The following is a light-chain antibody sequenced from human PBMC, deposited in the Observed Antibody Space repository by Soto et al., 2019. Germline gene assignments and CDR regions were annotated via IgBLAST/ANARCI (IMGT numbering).Light chain of an antibody. CDR1: QSVSSNY. Sequence: EIVLTQSPGTLSLSPGEGATLSCGASQSVSSNYLVWYQQKPGQAPRLLIYGASSRATGIPDRFSGSGSGTDFTLTISRLEPEDFAVYYCQQYGSSPLTFGGGTKVEIK. CDR3: QQYGSSPLT. J-gene: IGKJ4*01. CDR2: GAS. V-gene: IGKV3-20*01.